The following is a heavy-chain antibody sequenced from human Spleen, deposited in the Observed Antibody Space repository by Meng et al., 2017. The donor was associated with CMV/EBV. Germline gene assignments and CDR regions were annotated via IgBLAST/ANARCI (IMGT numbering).Heavy chain of an antibody. D-gene: IGHD3-9*01. V-gene: IGHV3-11*06. CDR3: AKEFSNYDWFTDPFDY. CDR2: ISSSSSYI. Sequence: GESLKISCAASGFTFSDFYISWIRQAPGKGLEWVSSISSSSSYIYYADSVKGRFTISRDNSKNTVYLQMDSLRAEDTAVNYCAKEFSNYDWFTDPFDYLGQGKLVTVSS. J-gene: IGHJ4*02. CDR1: GFTFSDFY.